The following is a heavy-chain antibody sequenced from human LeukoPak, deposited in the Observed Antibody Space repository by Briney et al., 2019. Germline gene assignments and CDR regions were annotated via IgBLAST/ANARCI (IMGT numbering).Heavy chain of an antibody. Sequence: ASVKVSCKASGYSFTGYYMHWVRQAPGQGLEWMGWINPNSGGTNYAQKFQGRVTMTRDTSISTAYMELSRLRSDDTAVYYCARDSTSSGWPFFDYWGQRTLVTVSS. CDR2: INPNSGGT. V-gene: IGHV1-2*02. D-gene: IGHD6-19*01. CDR3: ARDSTSSGWPFFDY. J-gene: IGHJ4*02. CDR1: GYSFTGYY.